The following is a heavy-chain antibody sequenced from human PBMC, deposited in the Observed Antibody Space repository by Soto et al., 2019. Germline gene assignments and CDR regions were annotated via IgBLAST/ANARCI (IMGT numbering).Heavy chain of an antibody. D-gene: IGHD2-2*03. Sequence: ASVKVSCKASGGTFSSYTISWVRQAPGQGLEWMGRIIPILGIANYAQKFQGRVTITADKSTRTAYMELSSLRSEDTAVYYCARRAGYCSSTSCSYYMDVWGKGTTVTVSS. V-gene: IGHV1-69*02. J-gene: IGHJ6*03. CDR3: ARRAGYCSSTSCSYYMDV. CDR1: GGTFSSYT. CDR2: IIPILGIA.